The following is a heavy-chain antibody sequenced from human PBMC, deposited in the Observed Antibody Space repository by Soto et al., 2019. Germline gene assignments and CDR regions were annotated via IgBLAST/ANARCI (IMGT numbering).Heavy chain of an antibody. V-gene: IGHV1-18*04. Sequence: ASVKVSCKASGYTFTSYGISWVRQAPGQGLEWMGWISAYNGNTNYAQKLQGRVTMTTDTSTSTAYTELRSLRSDDTAVYYCARLGYYYDSSGPDASDIWGQGTMVTV. D-gene: IGHD3-22*01. CDR2: ISAYNGNT. CDR3: ARLGYYYDSSGPDASDI. CDR1: GYTFTSYG. J-gene: IGHJ3*02.